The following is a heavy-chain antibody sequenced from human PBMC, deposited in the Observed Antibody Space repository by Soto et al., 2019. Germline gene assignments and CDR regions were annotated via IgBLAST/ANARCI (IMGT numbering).Heavy chain of an antibody. CDR1: GGSISSYY. CDR2: IYYSGST. CDR3: TSKDSCGTVDY. Sequence: PSETLSLTCTVSGGSISSYYWSWIRQPPGKGLEWIGYIYYSGSTNYNPSLKSRVTISVDTSKNQFSLKLSSVTAADTAVYYCTSKDSCGTVDYWGQATVVTVPS. D-gene: IGHD1-1*01. J-gene: IGHJ4*02. V-gene: IGHV4-59*01.